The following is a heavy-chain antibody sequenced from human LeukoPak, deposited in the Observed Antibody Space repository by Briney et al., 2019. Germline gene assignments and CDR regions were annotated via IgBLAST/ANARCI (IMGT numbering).Heavy chain of an antibody. CDR1: GYTFTSYA. CDR2: ISAYNGNT. D-gene: IGHD2-2*01. CDR3: ARGYCSASSCRLGGYYFDY. J-gene: IGHJ4*02. V-gene: IGHV1-18*01. Sequence: ASVKVSCKASGYTFTSYAFSWVRQAPGQGLEWMGWISAYNGNTNYAQNLQGRVTMTTDTSTSTAYMELRSLRSDDTAVYFCARGYCSASSCRLGGYYFDYWGQGTLVTVSS.